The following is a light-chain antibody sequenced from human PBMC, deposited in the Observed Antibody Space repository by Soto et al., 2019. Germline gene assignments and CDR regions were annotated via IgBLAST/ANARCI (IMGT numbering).Light chain of an antibody. Sequence: QSALTQPASVSGSPGQSITISCTGTSSDVGAYNFVSWYQQHAGTLPKLMIFDVRSRPSGVSDLSSGSKSGNTASLPISGLQAEDEGDDYCSSYTSSSTHVFGSGTKVTVL. V-gene: IGLV2-14*03. CDR2: DVR. J-gene: IGLJ1*01. CDR3: SSYTSSSTHV. CDR1: SSDVGAYNF.